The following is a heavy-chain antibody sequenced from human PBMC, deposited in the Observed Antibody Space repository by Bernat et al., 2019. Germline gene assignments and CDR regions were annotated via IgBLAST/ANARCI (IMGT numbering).Heavy chain of an antibody. CDR3: ATGHPVDY. J-gene: IGHJ4*02. CDR2: IYYSGST. Sequence: QVQLQESGPGLVKPSETLSLTCTVSGGSISSYYWSWIRQPPGNGLEWIGYIYYSGSTNYNPSLKSRVTISVDTSKNQFSLKLSSVTAADTAVYYCATGHPVDYWGQGTLVTVSS. V-gene: IGHV4-59*01. CDR1: GGSISSYY. D-gene: IGHD4-17*01.